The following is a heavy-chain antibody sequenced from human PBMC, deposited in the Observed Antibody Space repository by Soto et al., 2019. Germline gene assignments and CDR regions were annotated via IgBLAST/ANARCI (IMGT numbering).Heavy chain of an antibody. CDR1: GGTFSSYT. D-gene: IGHD2-2*01. CDR3: ASANIVVVPAAEYDLPFDY. V-gene: IGHV1-69*02. J-gene: IGHJ4*02. CDR2: IIPILGIA. Sequence: GASVKVSCKASGGTFSSYTISWVRQAPGQGLEWMGRIIPILGIANYAQKFQGRVTITADKSTSTAYMELSSLRSEDTAVYYCASANIVVVPAAEYDLPFDYWGQGTRVTSPQ.